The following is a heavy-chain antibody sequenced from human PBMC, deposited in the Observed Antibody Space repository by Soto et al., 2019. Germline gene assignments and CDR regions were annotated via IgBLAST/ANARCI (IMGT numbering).Heavy chain of an antibody. V-gene: IGHV4-59*08. D-gene: IGHD3-10*01. CDR3: ARHGFGPLHGLVDV. CDR2: IMYSGYS. CDR1: GDSLTNYY. Sequence: QVQLQESGPGLVKPSETLSLTCTVSGDSLTNYYCSWFRQPPGKGLEWIGYIMYSGYSAYNLSLKSRLPMSMDTSKTQFSLMLESVTATDTAVYYCARHGFGPLHGLVDVWGQGNTVIVSS. J-gene: IGHJ6*02.